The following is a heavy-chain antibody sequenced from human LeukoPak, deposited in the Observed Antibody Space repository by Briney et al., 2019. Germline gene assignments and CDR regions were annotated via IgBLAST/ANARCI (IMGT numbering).Heavy chain of an antibody. CDR1: GYTFTGYY. D-gene: IGHD1-26*01. J-gene: IGHJ3*02. Sequence: ASVKVSCKASGYTFTGYYIHWVRQAPGQGLEWMGWINPNSGDTNYALKFQGRVTMTRDTSISTAYMELSRLRSDDTAVYYCARDLELLTAFDIWGQGTMVTVSS. V-gene: IGHV1-2*02. CDR3: ARDLELLTAFDI. CDR2: INPNSGDT.